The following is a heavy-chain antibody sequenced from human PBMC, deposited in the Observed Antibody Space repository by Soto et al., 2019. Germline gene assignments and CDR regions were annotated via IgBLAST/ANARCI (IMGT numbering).Heavy chain of an antibody. CDR2: IYHGGTT. D-gene: IGHD6-19*01. J-gene: IGHJ4*01. CDR3: ARVHVMVVAGSTFDY. Sequence: SENLSLSCTFSGYSLRSGSYWAWLRKPPGKGPEWIASIYHGGTTFYNPSLKSRITISVDTSNNQFSLKLTSVTAADTAVYYCARVHVMVVAGSTFDYWGHGTLVTVSS. V-gene: IGHV4-38-2*02. CDR1: GYSLRSGSY.